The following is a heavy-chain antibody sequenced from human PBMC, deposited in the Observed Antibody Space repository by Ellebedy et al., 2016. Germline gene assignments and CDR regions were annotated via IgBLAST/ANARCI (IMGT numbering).Heavy chain of an antibody. D-gene: IGHD6-19*01. CDR1: GFTFSSYS. CDR2: ISSSSSYI. J-gene: IGHJ3*02. CDR3: ARAVAGTFLGSGAFDI. Sequence: GGSLRLXXAASGFTFSSYSMNWVRQAPGKGLEWVSSISSSSSYIYYADSVKGRFTISRDNAKNSLYLQMNSLRAEDTAVYYCARAVAGTFLGSGAFDIWGQGTMVTVSS. V-gene: IGHV3-21*01.